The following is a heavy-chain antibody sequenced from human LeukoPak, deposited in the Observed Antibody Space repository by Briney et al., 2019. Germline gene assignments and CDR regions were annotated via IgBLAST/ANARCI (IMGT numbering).Heavy chain of an antibody. J-gene: IGHJ4*02. CDR3: AIYDSRKYYFDY. Sequence: SETLSLTCAVYGGSFSGYYWSWIRQPPGKGLEWIGEINHSGSTNYNPSLKSRVTISVDRSKNQFSLKLSSVTAADTAVYYCAIYDSRKYYFDYWGQGTLVTVSS. CDR2: INHSGST. V-gene: IGHV4-34*01. CDR1: GGSFSGYY. D-gene: IGHD3-22*01.